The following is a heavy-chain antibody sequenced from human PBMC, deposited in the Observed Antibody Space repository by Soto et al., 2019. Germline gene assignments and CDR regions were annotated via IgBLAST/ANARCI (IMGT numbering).Heavy chain of an antibody. CDR1: GFTFSSYA. CDR2: ISGSGDST. D-gene: IGHD6-19*01. Sequence: VQLLESGGGLVQPGGSLRLSCAASGFTFSSYAMGWVRQAPGKGLEWVSAISGSGDSTYYADSVKGRFTISRDNSKNTVYLQMNSLRAEDTAVYYCAKDHRGSGWYSFDYWGQGTLVTVSS. J-gene: IGHJ4*02. CDR3: AKDHRGSGWYSFDY. V-gene: IGHV3-23*01.